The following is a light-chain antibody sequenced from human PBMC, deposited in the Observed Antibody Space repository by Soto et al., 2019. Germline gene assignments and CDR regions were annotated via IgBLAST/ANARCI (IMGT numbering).Light chain of an antibody. CDR1: QSITRNY. CDR2: GAS. V-gene: IGKV3-20*01. J-gene: IGKJ5*01. CDR3: QQYGSSPRT. Sequence: EIVLTQSPGTLSLSQVERGSLSVRASQSITRNYLAWYQQRPGQAPRLLIYGASNRATGIPDRFSGSGSGADFTLTISRLEPEDFAVYYCQQYGSSPRTFGQGTRLEIK.